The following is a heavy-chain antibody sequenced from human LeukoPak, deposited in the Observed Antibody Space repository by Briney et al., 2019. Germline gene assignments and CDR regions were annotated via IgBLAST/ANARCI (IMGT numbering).Heavy chain of an antibody. CDR2: IYYSGST. D-gene: IGHD6-19*01. J-gene: IGHJ4*02. Sequence: SETLSLTCTVSGGSISSYYWSWIRQPPGKGLEWIGYIYYSGSTNYNPSLKSRVTISVDTSKNQFSLKLSSVTAADTAVYYCARDPGFQSSGRYMEGPNYFDYWGQGTLVTVSS. CDR1: GGSISSYY. V-gene: IGHV4-59*01. CDR3: ARDPGFQSSGRYMEGPNYFDY.